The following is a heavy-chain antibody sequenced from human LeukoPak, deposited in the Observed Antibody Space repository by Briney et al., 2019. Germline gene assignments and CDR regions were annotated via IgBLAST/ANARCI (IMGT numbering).Heavy chain of an antibody. CDR2: VSGSGDRM. D-gene: IGHD6-13*01. V-gene: IGHV3-23*01. CDR3: AKAAAAPGFDF. J-gene: IGHJ4*02. Sequence: GGSLRLSCAASGFTFSSYAMHWVRQAPGKGLEWVATVSGSGDRMYQADSVKGRFTISRDNSKNTIYLQMNSLRAEDTALYYCAKAAAAPGFDFWGQGTLVTVSS. CDR1: GFTFSSYA.